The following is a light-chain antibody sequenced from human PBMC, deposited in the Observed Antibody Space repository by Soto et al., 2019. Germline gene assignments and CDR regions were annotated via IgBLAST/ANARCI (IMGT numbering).Light chain of an antibody. J-gene: IGKJ1*01. CDR3: QQYGSSPTWT. CDR1: QSVSSSY. Sequence: EIVLTQSPGTLSLSPGERATLSCRASQSVSSSYLAWYQQKPGQAPRLLIYGASSRATGIPDRFSGSGSGKNFTLTISRLEPEDLTVYYCQQYGSSPTWTFGQGTKVEIK. V-gene: IGKV3-20*01. CDR2: GAS.